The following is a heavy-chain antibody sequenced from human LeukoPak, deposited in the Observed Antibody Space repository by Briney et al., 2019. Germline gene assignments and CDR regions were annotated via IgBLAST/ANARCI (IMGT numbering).Heavy chain of an antibody. CDR1: GYTFTSYA. Sequence: ASVKVSCKASGYTFTSYAIQWVRQAPGHRLEWTGWIDAGNGKTKYSQNFQGRVTITRDTSATTAYMDLSSLRSEDTAVYYCARARWTSTATTYYLDHWGQGTLVTVSS. CDR3: ARARWTSTATTYYLDH. CDR2: IDAGNGKT. V-gene: IGHV1-3*01. J-gene: IGHJ4*02. D-gene: IGHD4-17*01.